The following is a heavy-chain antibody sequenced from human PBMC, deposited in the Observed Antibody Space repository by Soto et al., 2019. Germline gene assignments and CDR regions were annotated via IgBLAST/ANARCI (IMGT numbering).Heavy chain of an antibody. D-gene: IGHD1-26*01. CDR3: ARDPLIVGATFSYFDY. CDR2: IWYDGSNK. V-gene: IGHV3-33*01. J-gene: IGHJ4*02. CDR1: GFTFSSYG. Sequence: GGSLRLSCAASGFTFSSYGMHWVRQAPGKGLEWVAVIWYDGSNKYYADSVKGRFTISRDNSKNTLYLQMNSLRAEDTAVYYCARDPLIVGATFSYFDYWGQGTLVTVSS.